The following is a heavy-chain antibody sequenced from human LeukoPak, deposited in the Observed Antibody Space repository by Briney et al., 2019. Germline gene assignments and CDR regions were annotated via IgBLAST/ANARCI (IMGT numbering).Heavy chain of an antibody. V-gene: IGHV4-34*01. CDR3: ARRPALLLWFGGANWFDP. CDR1: GFTVSSNS. Sequence: GSLRLSCTVSGFTVSSNSWSWIRQPPGKGLEWIGEINHSGSTNYNPSLKSRVTISVDTSNNQFSLKLSSVTAADTAVYYCARRPALLLWFGGANWFDPWGQGTLVTVSS. CDR2: INHSGST. J-gene: IGHJ5*02. D-gene: IGHD3-10*01.